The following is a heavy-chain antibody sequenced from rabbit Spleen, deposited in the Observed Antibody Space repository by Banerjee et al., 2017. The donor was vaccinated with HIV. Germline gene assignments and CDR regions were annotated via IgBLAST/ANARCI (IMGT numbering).Heavy chain of an antibody. CDR1: GFDFSVYG. CDR2: IDPVFGIT. V-gene: IGHV1S47*01. D-gene: IGHD7-1*01. Sequence: QEQLVESGGGLVQPGGSLKLSCKASGFDFSVYGLSWVRQAPGKGLEWIGYIDPVFGITYYASWVNGRFTISSHNAQNTLYLQLNSLTAADTATYFCARFYAGYGDFGYAAMWGQGTLVTVS. CDR3: ARFYAGYGDFGYAAM. J-gene: IGHJ3*01.